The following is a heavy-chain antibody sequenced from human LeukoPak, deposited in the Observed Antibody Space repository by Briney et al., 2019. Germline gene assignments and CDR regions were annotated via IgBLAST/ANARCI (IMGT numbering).Heavy chain of an antibody. CDR1: GYTFRNYG. CDR2: SSAYNGDT. J-gene: IGHJ4*02. Sequence: ASVKVSCKASGYTFRNYGITWVRQAPGQGLEWMGWSSAYNGDTHYAQNLQGRVTMTTDTSTSTAYMELRSPRSDDTAVYYCARDPTNTSGYYAYFDYWGQGTLVTVSS. V-gene: IGHV1-18*01. CDR3: ARDPTNTSGYYAYFDY. D-gene: IGHD5-12*01.